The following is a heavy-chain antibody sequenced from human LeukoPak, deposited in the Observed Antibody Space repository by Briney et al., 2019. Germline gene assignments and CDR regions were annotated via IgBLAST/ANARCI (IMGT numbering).Heavy chain of an antibody. CDR3: AREQLNWNDVRWFDY. J-gene: IGHJ4*02. D-gene: IGHD1-1*01. Sequence: PPETLSLTCTVSGGSISSYYWSWIRQPPGKGLEWIGYIYYSGSTNYNPSLKSRVTMSVDTSKNQFSLKLSSVTAADTAVYYCAREQLNWNDVRWFDYWGQGTLVTVSS. V-gene: IGHV4-59*12. CDR2: IYYSGST. CDR1: GGSISSYY.